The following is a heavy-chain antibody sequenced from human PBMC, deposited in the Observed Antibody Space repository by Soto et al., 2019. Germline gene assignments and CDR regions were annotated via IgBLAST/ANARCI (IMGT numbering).Heavy chain of an antibody. D-gene: IGHD1-1*01. J-gene: IGHJ4*02. CDR3: ARDSYNWNEDFDY. V-gene: IGHV1-18*04. Sequence: SVKVCSEASRYTFTGYFMDWRRQAPGQGLEWMGWISPNNGGTNYAQKLQGRVTMTTDTSTSTAYMELRSLRSDDTAVYYCARDSYNWNEDFDYWGQGTLVTVSS. CDR2: ISPNNGGT. CDR1: RYTFTGYF.